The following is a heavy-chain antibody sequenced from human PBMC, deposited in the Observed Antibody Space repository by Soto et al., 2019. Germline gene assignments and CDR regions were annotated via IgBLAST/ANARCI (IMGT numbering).Heavy chain of an antibody. CDR3: ARHSNRNYGLYYFDY. CDR2: IYYSGST. Sequence: PSETLSLTCTVSGGSVRSYYRSWIRQSPGKGLEWIGYIYYSGSTKYKPSLKSRVTISVDTSKNQFSLKLTSATAADTAVYYCARHSNRNYGLYYFDYWGLGALVTVSS. CDR1: GGSVRSYY. J-gene: IGHJ4*02. V-gene: IGHV4-59*08. D-gene: IGHD4-4*01.